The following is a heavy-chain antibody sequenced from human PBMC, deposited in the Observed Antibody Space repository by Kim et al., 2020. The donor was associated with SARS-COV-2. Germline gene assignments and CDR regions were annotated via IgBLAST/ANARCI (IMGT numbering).Heavy chain of an antibody. CDR2: GSNN. J-gene: IGHJ6*02. V-gene: IGHV3-33*01. Sequence: GSNNYDTDSVQGRFTIARDNSKNTLYLQMNSLRAEDTAVYYCAREDDMDVWGQGTTVTVSS. CDR3: AREDDMDV.